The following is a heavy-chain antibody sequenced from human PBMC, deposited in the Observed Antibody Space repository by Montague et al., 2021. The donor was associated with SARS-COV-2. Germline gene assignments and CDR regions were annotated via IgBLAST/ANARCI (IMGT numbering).Heavy chain of an antibody. Sequence: SETLSLTCIVSGGSIGSGTYYWGWIRQSPGKGLEWIGSMYSSGSTYYNPSLKSRVTISVDTSKNHFSLKLNSVTATDTAVYCCARPGCVPGRFYFDDWGQGTMVTVSS. D-gene: IGHD2-15*01. CDR3: ARPGCVPGRFYFDD. CDR1: GGSIGSGTYY. V-gene: IGHV4-39*02. J-gene: IGHJ4*02. CDR2: MYSSGST.